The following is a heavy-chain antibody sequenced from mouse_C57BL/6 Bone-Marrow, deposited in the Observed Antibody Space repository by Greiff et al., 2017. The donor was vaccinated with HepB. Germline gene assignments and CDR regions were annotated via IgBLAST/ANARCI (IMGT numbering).Heavy chain of an antibody. D-gene: IGHD1-1*01. J-gene: IGHJ2*01. CDR2: ISSGGDYI. V-gene: IGHV5-9-1*02. CDR1: GFTFSSYA. CDR3: TRDHDYYGFDY. Sequence: EVHLVESGEGLVKPGGSLKLSCAASGFTFSSYAMSWVRQTPEKRLEWVAYISSGGDYIYYADTVKGRFTISRDNARNTLYLQMSSLKSEDTAMYYCTRDHDYYGFDYWGQGTTLTVSS.